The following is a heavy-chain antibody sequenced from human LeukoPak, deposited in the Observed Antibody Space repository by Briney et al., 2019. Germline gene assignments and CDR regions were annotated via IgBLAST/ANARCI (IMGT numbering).Heavy chain of an antibody. CDR2: IYHSGST. D-gene: IGHD4-17*01. V-gene: IGHV4-30-2*01. CDR1: GGSISSGGYS. J-gene: IGHJ4*02. CDR3: ASGAEFGDGADY. Sequence: SETLSLTCAVSGGSISSGGYSWSWIRQPPGKGLEWIGYIYHSGSTYYNPSLKSRVTISVDRSKNQFSLKLSSVTAADTAVYYCASGAEFGDGADYWGQGTLVTVSS.